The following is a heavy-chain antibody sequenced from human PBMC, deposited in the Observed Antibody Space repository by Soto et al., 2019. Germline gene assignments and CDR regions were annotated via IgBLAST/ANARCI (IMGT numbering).Heavy chain of an antibody. CDR2: ISGSGGST. Sequence: GGSLRLSCAASGFTFSSYAMSWVRQAPGKGLEWVSAISGSGGSTYYADSVKGRFTISRDNSKNTLYLQMNSLRAEDTAVYYCAKDPPVASKWELPNFDYWGQGTLVTVSS. CDR1: GFTFSSYA. D-gene: IGHD1-26*01. J-gene: IGHJ4*02. V-gene: IGHV3-23*01. CDR3: AKDPPVASKWELPNFDY.